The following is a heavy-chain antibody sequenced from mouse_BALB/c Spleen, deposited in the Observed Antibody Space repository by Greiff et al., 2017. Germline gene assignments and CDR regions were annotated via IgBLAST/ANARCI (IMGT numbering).Heavy chain of an antibody. CDR3: TRFYYYGSSYGFDY. CDR2: IRLKSNNYAT. D-gene: IGHD1-1*01. CDR1: GFTFSNYW. J-gene: IGHJ2*01. V-gene: IGHV6-6*02. Sequence: DVKLQESGGGLVQPGGSMKLSCVASGFTFSNYWMNWVRQSPEKGLEWVAEIRLKSNNYATHYAESVKGRFTISRDDSKSSVYLQMNNLRAEDTGIYYCTRFYYYGSSYGFDYWGQGTTLTVSS.